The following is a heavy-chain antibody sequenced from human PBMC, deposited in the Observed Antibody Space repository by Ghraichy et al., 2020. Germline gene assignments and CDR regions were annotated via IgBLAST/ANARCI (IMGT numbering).Heavy chain of an antibody. CDR3: ARGQRGPGGYGSGSPNYYFDF. CDR1: GYTFKSYD. D-gene: IGHD3-10*01. Sequence: ASVKVSCKAFGYTFKSYDIHWVRQAPGQRLEWMGWINTVNGNTKFSQKFQDRVTITRDTPASIAYVELSSLRSEDTAVYYCARGQRGPGGYGSGSPNYYFDFWGQGTPVTVSS. J-gene: IGHJ4*02. CDR2: INTVNGNT. V-gene: IGHV1-3*04.